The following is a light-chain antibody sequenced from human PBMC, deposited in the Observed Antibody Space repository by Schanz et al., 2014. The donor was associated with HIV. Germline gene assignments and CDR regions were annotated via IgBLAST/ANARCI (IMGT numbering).Light chain of an antibody. Sequence: EIVLTQSPGTLSLSPGERATLSCRASQSVSSTYLAWYQQKPGQAPRLLIYGASNRATGIPDSFSGSGSGTDFTLTITSLQPEDFTTYFCQQSYTTPYTFGQGTRLDI. CDR3: QQSYTTPYT. CDR2: GAS. CDR1: QSVSSTY. J-gene: IGKJ2*01. V-gene: IGKV3-20*01.